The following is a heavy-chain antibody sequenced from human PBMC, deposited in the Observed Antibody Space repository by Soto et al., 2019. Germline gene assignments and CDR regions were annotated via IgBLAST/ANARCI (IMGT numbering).Heavy chain of an antibody. V-gene: IGHV3-23*01. J-gene: IGHJ4*02. CDR3: AKDFADDFSSGYFDY. Sequence: EVQLLESGGGLVQPGGSLRLSCAASGFTFSSYAMSWVRQAPGKGLEWVSAISGSGGSTYYADSVKGRFTISRDNSKNTLNLQMNSLRAEATAVYYCAKDFADDFSSGYFDYWGQGTLVTVSS. D-gene: IGHD3-3*01. CDR2: ISGSGGST. CDR1: GFTFSSYA.